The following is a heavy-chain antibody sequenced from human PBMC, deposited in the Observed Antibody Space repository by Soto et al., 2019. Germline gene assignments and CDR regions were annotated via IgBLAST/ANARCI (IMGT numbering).Heavy chain of an antibody. CDR1: GYTFTAYY. J-gene: IGHJ5*01. CDR3: ARGSAVGGNWFDS. Sequence: GASVKVSCKASGYTFTAYYIHWVRQAPGQGLECMGWIKPNSGDTGYTQKFQGRVTMTRDTSISTAYMDLSSLRSDDTAMYYCARGSAVGGNWFDSWGQGTLVTVSS. CDR2: IKPNSGDT. V-gene: IGHV1-2*02. D-gene: IGHD6-19*01.